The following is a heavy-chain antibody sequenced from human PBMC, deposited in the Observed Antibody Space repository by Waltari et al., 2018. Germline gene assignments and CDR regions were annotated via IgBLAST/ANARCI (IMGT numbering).Heavy chain of an antibody. CDR1: GGSISSSS. J-gene: IGHJ6*03. V-gene: IGHV4-59*01. CDR3: ARELEDTGYYYMDV. D-gene: IGHD2-15*01. CDR2: IYYSRGN. Sequence: QVNLQESDPGLVKPSATLSLTCPVSGGSISSSSWSWIRQPPGTGLEWIGYIYYSRGNNYNPTLKSRVTISVDTSKNQFSLKLSSVTAADTAVYYCARELEDTGYYYMDVWGKGTTVTVSS.